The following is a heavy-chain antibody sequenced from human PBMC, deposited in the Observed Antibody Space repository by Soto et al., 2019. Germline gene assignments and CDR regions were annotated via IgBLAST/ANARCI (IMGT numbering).Heavy chain of an antibody. Sequence: PGESLKISCKGSGYSFSGYWIGWVRQMPGKGLEWMGVIDPGDAETRYSPSHHGHVTISADKPTNTAYLQRTSLKASDTPIYHCARRPGISGISDRFDYWGQGTLVTVSS. D-gene: IGHD1-26*01. CDR3: ARRPGISGISDRFDY. V-gene: IGHV5-51*01. J-gene: IGHJ4*02. CDR2: IDPGDAET. CDR1: GYSFSGYW.